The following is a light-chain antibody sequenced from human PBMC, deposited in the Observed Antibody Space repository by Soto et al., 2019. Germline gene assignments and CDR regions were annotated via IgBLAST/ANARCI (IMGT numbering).Light chain of an antibody. CDR2: DAS. V-gene: IGKV3-11*01. CDR1: QSVSSY. J-gene: IGKJ4*01. Sequence: EIVLTQSPATLSLSPGERATLSCRASQSVSSYLAWYQQKPGQAPRLLIYDASNRATGIPARFSGSGSGTDFTLTISSLEPEVFAVYYYQQRSNWPPLTFGGGTQVEIK. CDR3: QQRSNWPPLT.